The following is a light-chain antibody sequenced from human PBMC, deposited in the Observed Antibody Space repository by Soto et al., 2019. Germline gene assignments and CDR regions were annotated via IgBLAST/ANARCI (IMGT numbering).Light chain of an antibody. CDR1: SNDFGGYNY. V-gene: IGLV2-14*01. Sequence: LTQPASLSGSPGQSITISCTGTSNDFGGYNYVSWYQQHPGKAPKLMIYDVSNRPSGVSNRFSGSKSGNTASLTISGLQAEDEADYYCSSYTSSSTLYVFGTGTKVTVL. CDR3: SSYTSSSTLYV. J-gene: IGLJ1*01. CDR2: DVS.